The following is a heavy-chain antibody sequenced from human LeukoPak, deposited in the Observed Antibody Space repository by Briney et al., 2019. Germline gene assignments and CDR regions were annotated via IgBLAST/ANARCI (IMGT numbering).Heavy chain of an antibody. J-gene: IGHJ4*02. D-gene: IGHD2-21*02. Sequence: GGSLRLSCAASGFTFSSYGMSWVRQAPGKGLEWVSAISGSGGSTYYADSVKGRFTISRDNSKNTLYLQMNSLRAEDTAVYYCAKALIVVVTAPPDYWGQGTLVTVSS. CDR2: ISGSGGST. CDR1: GFTFSSYG. V-gene: IGHV3-23*01. CDR3: AKALIVVVTAPPDY.